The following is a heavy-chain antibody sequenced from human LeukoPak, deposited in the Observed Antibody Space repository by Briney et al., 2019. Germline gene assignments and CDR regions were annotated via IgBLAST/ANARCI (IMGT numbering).Heavy chain of an antibody. CDR3: ARGTSYYYYGMDV. CDR1: CGSISSGGYY. CDR2: IYYSGST. Sequence: SETLSLTCTVSCGSISSGGYYWSWIRQHPGKGLEWIGYIYYSGSTYYNPSLKSRVTISVDTSKNQFSLKLSSVTAADTAVYYCARGTSYYYYGMDVWGQGTTVTVSS. J-gene: IGHJ6*02. D-gene: IGHD1-1*01. V-gene: IGHV4-31*03.